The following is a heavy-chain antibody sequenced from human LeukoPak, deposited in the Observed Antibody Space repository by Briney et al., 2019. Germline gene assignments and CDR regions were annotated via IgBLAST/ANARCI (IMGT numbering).Heavy chain of an antibody. CDR2: IYYSGST. CDR3: ARDYLYTIFGVVEKNWFDP. CDR1: GDSISSSYYY. J-gene: IGHJ5*02. V-gene: IGHV4-39*07. Sequence: PSETLSLTCSVSGDSISSSYYYWGWIRQPPGKGLEWIGSIYYSGSTYYNPSLKSRVTISVDTSKNQFSLKLSSVTAADTAVYYCARDYLYTIFGVVEKNWFDPWGQGTLVTVSS. D-gene: IGHD3-3*01.